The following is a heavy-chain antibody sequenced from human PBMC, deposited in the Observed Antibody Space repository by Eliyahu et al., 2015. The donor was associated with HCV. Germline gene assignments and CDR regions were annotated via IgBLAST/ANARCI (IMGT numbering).Heavy chain of an antibody. CDR3: ASGGGGIAVAGTGGWFDP. D-gene: IGHD6-19*01. V-gene: IGHV4-59*01. J-gene: IGHJ5*02. CDR1: GGXITXYY. CDR2: IHHSGST. Sequence: QVQLQESGPGLVKPSETLSLTCTVSGGXITXYYWGWIRQPPGKGLEWIGYIHHSGSTNYNPTLKSRVTISLDTSKNQFSLNLTSVTAADTAVYYCASGGGGIAVAGTGGWFDPWGQGTLVTVSS.